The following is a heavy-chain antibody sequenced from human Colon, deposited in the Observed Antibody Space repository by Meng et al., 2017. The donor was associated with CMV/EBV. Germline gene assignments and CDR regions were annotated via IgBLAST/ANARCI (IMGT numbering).Heavy chain of an antibody. V-gene: IGHV3-30-3*01. CDR3: ARGHTNSNLSYPYSGMDV. CDR2: ISYDGSNK. D-gene: IGHD2/OR15-2a*01. Sequence: GESLKISCAASGFTFSDYAIHWVRQAPGKGLDWVTIISYDGSNKFYADSVKGRFTISRDNSKDTLYLQMSSLRAEDTGLYYCARGHTNSNLSYPYSGMDVWGQGTTVTVSS. CDR1: GFTFSDYA. J-gene: IGHJ6*02.